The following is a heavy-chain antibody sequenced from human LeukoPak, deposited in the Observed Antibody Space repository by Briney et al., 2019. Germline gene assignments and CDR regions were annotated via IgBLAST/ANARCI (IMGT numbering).Heavy chain of an antibody. CDR1: GFTFSSYA. CDR2: ISYDGSNK. CDR3: ARVHLLSYNWFDA. J-gene: IGHJ5*02. V-gene: IGHV3-30*04. Sequence: GGSLRLSCAASGFTFSSYAMHWVRQAPGKGLEWVAVISYDGSNKYYADSVKGRFTISRDNSKNTLYLQMNSLRAEDTAVYYCARVHLLSYNWFDAWGQGTLVTVSS.